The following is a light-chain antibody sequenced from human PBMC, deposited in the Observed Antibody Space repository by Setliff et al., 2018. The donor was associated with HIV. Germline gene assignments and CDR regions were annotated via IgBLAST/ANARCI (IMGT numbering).Light chain of an antibody. Sequence: QSVLTQPAFVSGSPGQSIIISCTGTSSDVGGYNYVSWYQQHPGKAPKLIIYEVTNRPSGVSDRFSGSKSVNTASLTISGLQTEDEADYYCNSYTTSGTRVFGTGTKGTV. CDR3: NSYTTSGTRV. CDR1: SSDVGGYNY. V-gene: IGLV2-14*01. J-gene: IGLJ1*01. CDR2: EVT.